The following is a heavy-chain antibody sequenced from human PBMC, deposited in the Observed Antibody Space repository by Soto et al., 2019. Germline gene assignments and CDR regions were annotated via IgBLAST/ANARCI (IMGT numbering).Heavy chain of an antibody. Sequence: SETLCLTCAVYGGSFSGYYWSWIRQPPGKGLEWIGEINHSGSTNYNPSLKSRVTISVDTSKNQFSLKLSSVTAADTAVYYCARAEWLPGGTDYYYYMDVWGKGTTVTVSS. D-gene: IGHD5-12*01. J-gene: IGHJ6*03. V-gene: IGHV4-34*01. CDR2: INHSGST. CDR1: GGSFSGYY. CDR3: ARAEWLPGGTDYYYYMDV.